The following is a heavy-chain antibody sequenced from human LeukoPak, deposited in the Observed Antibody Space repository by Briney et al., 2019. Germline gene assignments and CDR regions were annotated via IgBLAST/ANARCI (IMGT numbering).Heavy chain of an antibody. J-gene: IGHJ4*02. CDR2: ISWNSGSI. Sequence: GGSLRLSCAASGFTFDDYAMHWVRQAPGKGLEWVSGISWNSGSIGYADSVKGRFTISRDNAKNTLYLQMNSLKAEDTAVFHCARDPFGSGSSWGQGTLVTVSS. CDR3: ARDPFGSGSS. V-gene: IGHV3-9*01. CDR1: GFTFDDYA. D-gene: IGHD3-10*01.